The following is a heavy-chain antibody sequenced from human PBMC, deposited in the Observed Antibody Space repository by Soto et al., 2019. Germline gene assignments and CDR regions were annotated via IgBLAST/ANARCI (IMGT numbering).Heavy chain of an antibody. CDR1: GGTFSSYA. V-gene: IGHV1-69*13. CDR3: AVRGDYYDSSGTIGQEVYFDY. J-gene: IGHJ4*02. Sequence: SVKVSCKASGGTFSSYAISWVRQAPGQGLEWMGGIIPIFGTANYAQKFQGRVTITADESTSTAYMELSSLRSEDTAVYYCAVRGDYYDSSGTIGQEVYFDYWGQGTLVTVSS. CDR2: IIPIFGTA. D-gene: IGHD3-22*01.